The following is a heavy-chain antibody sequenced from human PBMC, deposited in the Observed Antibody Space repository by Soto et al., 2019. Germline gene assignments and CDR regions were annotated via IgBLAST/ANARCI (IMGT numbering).Heavy chain of an antibody. D-gene: IGHD3-10*01. J-gene: IGHJ4*02. Sequence: GASVKVSCKASGYTFTSYGISWVRQAPGQGLEWMGWISAYNGNTNYAQKLQGRVTMTTDTSTSTAYMELRSLRSDDTAVYYCARVEGGYYYGSGSYSSDYWGQGTLVTVSS. V-gene: IGHV1-18*04. CDR1: GYTFTSYG. CDR3: ARVEGGYYYGSGSYSSDY. CDR2: ISAYNGNT.